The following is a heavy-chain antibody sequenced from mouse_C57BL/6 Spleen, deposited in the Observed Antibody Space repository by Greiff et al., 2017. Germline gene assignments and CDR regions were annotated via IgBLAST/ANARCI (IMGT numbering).Heavy chain of an antibody. CDR3: ASDLGRSDY. D-gene: IGHD4-1*01. J-gene: IGHJ2*01. CDR1: GYTFTSYW. Sequence: VQLQQPGAELVMPGASVKLSCKASGYTFTSYWMHWVKQRPGQGLEWIGEIDPSDSYTNYNQKFKGKSTLTVDKSSSTAYMQLSSLTSEDSAVYYCASDLGRSDYWGQGTTLTVSS. V-gene: IGHV1-69*01. CDR2: IDPSDSYT.